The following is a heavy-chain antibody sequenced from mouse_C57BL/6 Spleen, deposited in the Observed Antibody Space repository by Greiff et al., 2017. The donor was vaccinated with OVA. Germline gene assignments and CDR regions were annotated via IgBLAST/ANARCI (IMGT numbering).Heavy chain of an antibody. V-gene: IGHV5-9*01. CDR2: ISGGGGNT. Sequence: EVKLVESGGGLVKPGGSLKLSCAASGFTFSSYTMSWVRQTPEKRLEWVATISGGGGNTYYPDSVKGRFTISRDNAKNTLYLQMSSLRSEDTALYYCARVTTVAWYFDVWAQGPRSPSPQ. J-gene: IGHJ1*03. CDR1: GFTFSSYT. D-gene: IGHD1-1*01. CDR3: ARVTTVAWYFDV.